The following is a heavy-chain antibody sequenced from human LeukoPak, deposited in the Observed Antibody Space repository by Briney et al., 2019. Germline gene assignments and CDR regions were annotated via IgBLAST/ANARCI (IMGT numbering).Heavy chain of an antibody. CDR1: GYSFTSYW. CDR2: IYPGDSDT. Sequence: GESLKVSCKGSGYSFTSYWIGWVRQMPGKGLEWMGIIYPGDSDTRYSPSFQGQVTISADKSISTAYLQWSSLKASDTAMYYCAILDYDILTGYLNWFDPWGQGTLVTVSS. CDR3: AILDYDILTGYLNWFDP. V-gene: IGHV5-51*01. D-gene: IGHD3-9*01. J-gene: IGHJ5*02.